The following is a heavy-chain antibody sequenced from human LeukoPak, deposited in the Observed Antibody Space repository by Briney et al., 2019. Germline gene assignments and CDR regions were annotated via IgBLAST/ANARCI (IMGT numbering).Heavy chain of an antibody. V-gene: IGHV3-66*02. Sequence: GGSLRLSCAASRLTLSSNYMSWVRHAPGKGLEWVSFIYRGGSTYYVGSVKDQFTISRDTSKNTLSLKMYSLRAEATAVYYCARVFLGGSYYLYYYYYMDVWGKGTTVSVSS. D-gene: IGHD1-26*01. CDR2: IYRGGST. J-gene: IGHJ6*03. CDR1: RLTLSSNY. CDR3: ARVFLGGSYYLYYYYYMDV.